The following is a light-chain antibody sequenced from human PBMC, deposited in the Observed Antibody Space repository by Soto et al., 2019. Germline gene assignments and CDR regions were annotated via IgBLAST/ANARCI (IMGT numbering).Light chain of an antibody. V-gene: IGLV1-40*01. J-gene: IGLJ1*01. Sequence: QSVLTQPPSVSGAPGQRVTISCTGSSSNIGAHYDVHWYQHLPGTAPKLLIYGSTNRPSGVPDRFSGSKSGTSASLAITGLQAEDEADYYCQSYDSSLRGYVFGPGTKLTVL. CDR1: SSNIGAHYD. CDR2: GST. CDR3: QSYDSSLRGYV.